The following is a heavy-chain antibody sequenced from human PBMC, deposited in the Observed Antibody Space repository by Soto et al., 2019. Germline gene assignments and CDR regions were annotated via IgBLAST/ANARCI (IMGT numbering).Heavy chain of an antibody. D-gene: IGHD5-12*01. V-gene: IGHV1-58*01. J-gene: IGHJ4*02. Sequence: GASVKVSCKASGLTFTSSAVQWVRQARGQRLEWIGWIVVGSGNTNYAQKFQERVTITRDMSTSTAYMELSSLRSEDTAVYYCARDFGYSGYDCCDYWGQGTLVTVSS. CDR2: IVVGSGNT. CDR3: ARDFGYSGYDCCDY. CDR1: GLTFTSSA.